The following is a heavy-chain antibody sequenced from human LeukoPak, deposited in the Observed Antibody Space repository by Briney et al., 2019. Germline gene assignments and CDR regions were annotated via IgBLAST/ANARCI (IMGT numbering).Heavy chain of an antibody. CDR1: GGSISSYY. D-gene: IGHD2-15*01. J-gene: IGHJ6*03. Sequence: PSETLSLTCTVSGGSISSYYWSWIRQPAGKGLEWIGRTYTSGSTNYNPSLKSRVTMSVDTSKNQFSLKLSSVTAADTAVYYCARDLADIVGYYYYYYMDVWGKGTTVTVSS. CDR2: TYTSGST. CDR3: ARDLADIVGYYYYYYMDV. V-gene: IGHV4-4*07.